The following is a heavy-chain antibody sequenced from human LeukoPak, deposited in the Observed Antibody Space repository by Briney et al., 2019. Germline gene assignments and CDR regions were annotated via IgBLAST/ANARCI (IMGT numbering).Heavy chain of an antibody. V-gene: IGHV5-51*01. Sequence: GESLKISRKSSGYTFTSYSIGWVRQMPGKGLEWMGIIYPGDSDTRYSPSFQGQVTISADKSISTAYLQWSSLKASDTAMYYFARLRDYYDSSGYPDYWGQGTLVTVSS. J-gene: IGHJ4*02. D-gene: IGHD3-22*01. CDR3: ARLRDYYDSSGYPDY. CDR1: GYTFTSYS. CDR2: IYPGDSDT.